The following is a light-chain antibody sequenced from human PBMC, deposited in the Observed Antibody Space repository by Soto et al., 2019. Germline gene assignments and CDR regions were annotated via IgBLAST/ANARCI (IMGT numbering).Light chain of an antibody. V-gene: IGLV2-14*01. CDR3: NSFRVNRLYV. J-gene: IGLJ1*01. Sequence: QSALTQPASVSGSPGQTITISCTGTSSDVGGYNAVSWYQHRPGKAPKLIIYEVTHRPAGISDRFSASKSSNTASLSIFRLQAEDVGDYYCNSFRVNRLYVFGAGSKVTV. CDR1: SSDVGGYNA. CDR2: EVT.